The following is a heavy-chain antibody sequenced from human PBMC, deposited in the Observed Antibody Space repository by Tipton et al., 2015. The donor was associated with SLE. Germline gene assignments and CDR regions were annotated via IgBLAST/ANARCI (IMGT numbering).Heavy chain of an antibody. J-gene: IGHJ6*03. CDR3: ARDRYYYMDV. Sequence: TLSLTCTVSGGSISSGSYYWSWIRQPAGKGLEWIGRIYTSGSTNYNPSLKSRVTISVDTSKNHFSLKLSSVTAADTAVYYCARDRYYYMDVWGKGTPVTVSS. V-gene: IGHV4-61*02. CDR1: GGSISSGSYY. CDR2: IYTSGST.